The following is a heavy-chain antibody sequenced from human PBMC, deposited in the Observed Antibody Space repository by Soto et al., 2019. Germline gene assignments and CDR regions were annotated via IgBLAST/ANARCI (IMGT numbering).Heavy chain of an antibody. CDR3: AREDSFGVDPTYYYCYGMDV. CDR1: GFTFSSQG. V-gene: IGHV3-33*01. CDR2: IWYDGSNK. J-gene: IGHJ6*01. Sequence: WGSLRLPCAAFGFTFSSQGMHWVRQDPSKGLGRVAVIWYDGSNKYYADSVKGRFTISRDNSKNTLYLQMNSLRAEDTAVYYCAREDSFGVDPTYYYCYGMDVWGQGTTVTGSS. D-gene: IGHD3-3*01.